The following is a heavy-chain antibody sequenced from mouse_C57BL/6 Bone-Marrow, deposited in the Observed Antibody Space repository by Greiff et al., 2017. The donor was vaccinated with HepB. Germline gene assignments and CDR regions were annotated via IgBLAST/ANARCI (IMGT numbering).Heavy chain of an antibody. V-gene: IGHV1-82*01. CDR3: ARKEDESAWFAY. CDR1: GYAFSSSW. J-gene: IGHJ3*01. Sequence: QVQLQQSGPELVKPGASVKISCKASGYAFSSSWMNWVKQRPGKGLEWIGRIYPGDGDTNYNGKFKGKATLTADKSSSTAYMQLSSLTSEDSAVYFCARKEDESAWFAYWGQGTLVTVSA. CDR2: IYPGDGDT.